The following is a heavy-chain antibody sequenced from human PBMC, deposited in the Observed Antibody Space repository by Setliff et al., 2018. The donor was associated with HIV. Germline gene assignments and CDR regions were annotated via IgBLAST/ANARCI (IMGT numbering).Heavy chain of an antibody. D-gene: IGHD1-26*01. V-gene: IGHV4-39*02. J-gene: IGHJ6*03. CDR1: GGSISSSSYY. CDR2: IYYSGST. CDR3: ARERGAGMGATRVDYYYYMDV. Sequence: SETLSLTCTVSGGSISSSSYYWGWIRQPPGKGLEWIGSIYYSGSTYYNPSLKSRVTISVDTSKNQFSLKLSSVTAADTAVYYCARERGAGMGATRVDYYYYMDVWGKGTTVTVS.